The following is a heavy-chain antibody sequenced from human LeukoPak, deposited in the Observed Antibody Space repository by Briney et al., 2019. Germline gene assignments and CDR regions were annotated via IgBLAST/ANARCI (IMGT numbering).Heavy chain of an antibody. J-gene: IGHJ5*02. D-gene: IGHD4-17*01. CDR3: ARDRILNTVTTYWYDP. V-gene: IGHV1-69*05. CDR1: GGTFSSYS. Sequence: ASVKVSRKASGGTFSSYSISWVRQAPGQGLERMGWIIPIFGTANYAQKFQGRVTITTDKSTSTAYMELSSLRSEDTAVYYCARDRILNTVTTYWYDPWGQGTLVTVSS. CDR2: IIPIFGTA.